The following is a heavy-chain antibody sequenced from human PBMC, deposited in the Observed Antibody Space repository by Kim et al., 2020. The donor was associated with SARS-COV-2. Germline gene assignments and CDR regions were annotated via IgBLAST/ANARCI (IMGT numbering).Heavy chain of an antibody. D-gene: IGHD4-4*01. CDR1: GYIFSNNG. Sequence: GGSLRLSCVASGYIFSNNGMHWVRQAPGKGLEGVAVIWYDGSKKFYADSVRGRFTVSRDDSKNTLYLQMNSLRVEDTAXYDCAIDRSYSALDLWGQGTLVTVSS. V-gene: IGHV3-33*01. CDR3: AIDRSYSALDL. CDR2: IWYDGSKK. J-gene: IGHJ5*02.